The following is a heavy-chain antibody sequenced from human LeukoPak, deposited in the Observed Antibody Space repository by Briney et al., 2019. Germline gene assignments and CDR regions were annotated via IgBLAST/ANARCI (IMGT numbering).Heavy chain of an antibody. Sequence: GGSLRLSCAASGFTFSSYAMSWVRQAPGKGLEWVSAISGSGGSTYYADSVKGRFTISRDNSKNTLYLQMNSLGAEDTAVYSCARVVPAAISFGAFDYWGQGTLVTVSS. CDR1: GFTFSSYA. CDR3: ARVVPAAISFGAFDY. J-gene: IGHJ4*02. V-gene: IGHV3-23*01. D-gene: IGHD2-2*01. CDR2: ISGSGGST.